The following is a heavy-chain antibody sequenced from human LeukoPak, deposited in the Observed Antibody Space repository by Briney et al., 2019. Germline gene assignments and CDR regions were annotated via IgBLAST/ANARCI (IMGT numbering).Heavy chain of an antibody. CDR3: AGEGGYGGGWFDP. J-gene: IGHJ5*02. D-gene: IGHD5-12*01. CDR1: GFTFSGYY. Sequence: PGGSLRLSCAASGFTFSGYYMSWIRQAPGKGLEWVSYISSSGSTIYYADSVKGRFTISRDNAKNSLYLQMNSPRAEDTAGYYGAGEGGYGGGWFDPWGEGTLVTVSS. CDR2: ISSSGSTI. V-gene: IGHV3-11*04.